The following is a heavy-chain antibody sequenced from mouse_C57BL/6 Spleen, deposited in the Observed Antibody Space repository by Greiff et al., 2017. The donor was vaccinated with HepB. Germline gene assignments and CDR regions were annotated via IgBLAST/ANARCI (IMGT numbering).Heavy chain of an antibody. V-gene: IGHV5-15*01. CDR1: GFTFSDYG. D-gene: IGHD2-1*01. CDR2: ISNLAYSI. Sequence: EVQGVESGGGLVQPGGSLKLSCAASGFTFSDYGMAWVRQAPRKGPEWVAFISNLAYSIYYADTVTGRFTISRENAKNTLYLEMSSLRSEDTAMYYCARQQGNYYFDYWGQGTTLTVSS. CDR3: ARQQGNYYFDY. J-gene: IGHJ2*01.